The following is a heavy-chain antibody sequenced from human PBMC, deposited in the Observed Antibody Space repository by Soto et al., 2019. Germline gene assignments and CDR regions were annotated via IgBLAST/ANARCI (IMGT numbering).Heavy chain of an antibody. CDR1: GGSITSSSYY. V-gene: IGHV4-39*01. D-gene: IGHD3-22*01. CDR3: ATVSYYDSSGYYPNDEYFQH. Sequence: QLQLQESGPGLVKPLETLSLTCTVSGGSITSSSYYWGWIRQPPGKGLEWIGRIFYSGSTYYNPPLKRRVTISVDTSKVQFSLSVGSESAADTAVYYCATVSYYDSSGYYPNDEYFQHWGHGSLFTVSS. CDR2: IFYSGST. J-gene: IGHJ1*01.